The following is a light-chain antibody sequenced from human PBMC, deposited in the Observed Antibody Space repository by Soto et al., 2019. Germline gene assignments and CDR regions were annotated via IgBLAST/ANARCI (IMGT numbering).Light chain of an antibody. V-gene: IGKV3-15*01. CDR3: QQYHNVPIT. CDR1: QSVSSN. CDR2: DAS. Sequence: EIVMTQSPATLSVSPGESATLSCRASQSVSSNLAWHQQKPGQAPRILMYDASTRATGISARFSGSGSGTEFTLTISSLQSEDFGVYYCQQYHNVPITFGQGTRLEIK. J-gene: IGKJ5*01.